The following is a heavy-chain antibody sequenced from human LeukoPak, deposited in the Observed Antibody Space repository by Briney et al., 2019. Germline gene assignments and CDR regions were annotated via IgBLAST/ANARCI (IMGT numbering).Heavy chain of an antibody. J-gene: IGHJ3*02. CDR2: VSDDGTNK. CDR1: GFTFSTYA. V-gene: IGHV3-30-3*01. D-gene: IGHD3-3*01. CDR3: ASVLRFLEWLFTAFDI. Sequence: TGRSLRLSCVTSGFTFSTYAMHWVRQAPGKGLEWLAVVSDDGTNKYYADSVKGRFTISRDNSKNTLYLQMNSLRAEDTAVYYCASVLRFLEWLFTAFDIWGQGTMVTVSS.